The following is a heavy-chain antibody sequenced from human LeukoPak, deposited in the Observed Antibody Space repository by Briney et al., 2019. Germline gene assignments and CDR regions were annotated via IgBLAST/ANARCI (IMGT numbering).Heavy chain of an antibody. V-gene: IGHV3-48*01. CDR2: ISSSSSTI. D-gene: IGHD3-10*01. J-gene: IGHJ4*02. Sequence: PGGSLRLSCAASGFTFSSYSMNWVRQAPGKGLEWVSYISSSSSTIYYADSVKGRFTISRDNAKNSLYLQMNSLRAEDTAVYYCARDEEVRGVDYWGQGTLVTVSP. CDR3: ARDEEVRGVDY. CDR1: GFTFSSYS.